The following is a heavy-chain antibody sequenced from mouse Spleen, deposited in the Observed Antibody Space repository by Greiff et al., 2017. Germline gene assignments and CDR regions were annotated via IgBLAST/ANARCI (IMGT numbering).Heavy chain of an antibody. CDR1: GYTFTEYT. D-gene: IGHD6-1*01. Sequence: QVQLQQSGAELVKPGASVKLSCKASGYTFTEYTIHWVKQRSGQGLEWIGWFYPGSGSIKYNEKFKDKATLTAEKSSSTAYMQLSSLTSEDYAVYYCAKSYCHFLFFDFRGAGTTVTVSS. J-gene: IGHJ1*01. CDR3: AKSYCHFLFFDF. CDR2: FYPGSGSI. V-gene: IGHV1-62-2*01.